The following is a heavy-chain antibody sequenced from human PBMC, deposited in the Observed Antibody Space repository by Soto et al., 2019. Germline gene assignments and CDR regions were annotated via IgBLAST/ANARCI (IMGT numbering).Heavy chain of an antibody. CDR3: AKVTGYCSGGRCYKFDY. J-gene: IGHJ4*02. CDR1: GFTFRNFW. D-gene: IGHD2-15*01. CDR2: IKEDGSEK. Sequence: GGSLRLSCAGSGFTFRNFWMSWVRQAPGKGLEWVANIKEDGSEKNYVDSVKGQFTISRDNAKNSLYLQMNSLRAEDTAVYYCAKVTGYCSGGRCYKFDYWGQGT. V-gene: IGHV3-7*05.